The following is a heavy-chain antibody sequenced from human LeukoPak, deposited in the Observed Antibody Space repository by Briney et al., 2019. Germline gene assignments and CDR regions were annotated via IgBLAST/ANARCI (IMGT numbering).Heavy chain of an antibody. V-gene: IGHV1-18*04. CDR2: ISAYNGNT. J-gene: IGHJ3*02. CDR3: ARALYYDFWSGYYMGAAFDI. Sequence: ASVKVSCKASGYTFTGYYMHWVRQAPGQGLEWMGWISAYNGNTNYAQKLQGRVTMTTDTSTSTAYMELRSLRSDDTAVYYCARALYYDFWSGYYMGAAFDIWGQGTMVTVSS. D-gene: IGHD3-3*01. CDR1: GYTFTGYY.